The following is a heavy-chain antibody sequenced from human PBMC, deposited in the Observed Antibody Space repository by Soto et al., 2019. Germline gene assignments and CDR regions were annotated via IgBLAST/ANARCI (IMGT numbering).Heavy chain of an antibody. CDR1: GFTFSDYW. CDR2: IKTDGSEK. D-gene: IGHD3-10*01. Sequence: EVQLVESGGGLVHPGGSLRLSCAASGFTFSDYWMSWVRQAPGKGLECVANIKTDGSEKYYVDPVKGRFAISRDNAKNSLYLQMNSLRAEDPAVYYCASSMGRGGNDYWGQGTLVAVSS. J-gene: IGHJ4*02. V-gene: IGHV3-7*05. CDR3: ASSMGRGGNDY.